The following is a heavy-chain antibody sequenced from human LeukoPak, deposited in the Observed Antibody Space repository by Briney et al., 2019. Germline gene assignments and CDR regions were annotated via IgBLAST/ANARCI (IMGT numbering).Heavy chain of an antibody. D-gene: IGHD6-19*01. CDR2: IKSKTDGRIT. J-gene: IGHJ1*01. V-gene: IGHV3-15*01. CDR1: GFTFSNAW. Sequence: GGSLRLSCAASGFTFSNAWMSWLRQAPGKGLEWVGRIKSKTDGRITDYAAPAKGRFTVSRDDSKNTLYLQMNSLKTEDTAVYYCTTGWSSGWYDVEYFQHWGQGTLVTVSS. CDR3: TTGWSSGWYDVEYFQH.